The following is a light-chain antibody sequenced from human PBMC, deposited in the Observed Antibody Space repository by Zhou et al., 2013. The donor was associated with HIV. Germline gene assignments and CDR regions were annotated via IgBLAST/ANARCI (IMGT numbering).Light chain of an antibody. CDR2: AAS. V-gene: IGKV1-39*01. Sequence: DIQMTQSPPSLSASVGDRVTITCRASQRISSYLNWYQQKPGKAPKLLIYAASSLQSGVPSRFSGSGSGTDFTLTISSLQPEDFATYYCQQSYSTPTFGGGTEGGDQT. CDR1: QRISSY. CDR3: QQSYSTPT. J-gene: IGKJ4*01.